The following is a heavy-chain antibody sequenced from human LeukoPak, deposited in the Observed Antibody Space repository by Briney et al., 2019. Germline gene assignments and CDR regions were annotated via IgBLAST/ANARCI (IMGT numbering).Heavy chain of an antibody. Sequence: PGGSLRLSCAASGFTFSSYGMHWVRQAPGKGLEWVAVIWYDGSNKYYADSVKGRFTISRDNSKNTLYLQMNSLRAEDTAVYYCASNLLWFGESQACWGQGTLVTVSS. J-gene: IGHJ4*02. V-gene: IGHV3-33*01. D-gene: IGHD3-10*01. CDR3: ASNLLWFGESQAC. CDR1: GFTFSSYG. CDR2: IWYDGSNK.